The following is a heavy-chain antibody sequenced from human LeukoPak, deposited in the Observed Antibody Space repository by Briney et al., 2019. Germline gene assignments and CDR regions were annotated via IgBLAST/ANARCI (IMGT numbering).Heavy chain of an antibody. CDR1: GGTFSTYA. Sequence: GSSVKVSCKASGGTFSTYAINWVRQAPGQGLEWMGRIIPIFGTANYAQKFQGRVTITTDESTSTAYMELSSLRSEDTAVYYCARVFARSGEISGSYYYYWGQGTLVTVSS. V-gene: IGHV1-69*05. CDR2: IIPIFGTA. D-gene: IGHD1-26*01. J-gene: IGHJ4*02. CDR3: ARVFARSGEISGSYYYY.